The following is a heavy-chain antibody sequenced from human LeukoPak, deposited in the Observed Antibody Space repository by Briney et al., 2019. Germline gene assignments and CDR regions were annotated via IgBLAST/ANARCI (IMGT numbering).Heavy chain of an antibody. V-gene: IGHV3-23*01. D-gene: IGHD5-12*01. CDR2: ISSSGGGT. CDR3: AKDGSGYYFGY. CDR1: GFTFSSYA. Sequence: GGSLRLSCAASGFTFSSYAMSWVRLAPGKGLEWVSGISSSGGGTYYADSVKGRFTISRDNSKNTLYLQMNSLRAEDTAVYYCAKDGSGYYFGYWGQGNLVTVSS. J-gene: IGHJ4*02.